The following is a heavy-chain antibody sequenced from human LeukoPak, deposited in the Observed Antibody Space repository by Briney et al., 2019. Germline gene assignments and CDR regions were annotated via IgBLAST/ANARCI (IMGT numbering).Heavy chain of an antibody. V-gene: IGHV5-51*01. CDR2: IYPGDSDT. D-gene: IGHD6-25*01. Sequence: GESLKISCKGSGYSFSSHWIGWVRQMPGKGREWMGIIYPGDSDTRYNPSFQGQVTISADKSISTAYLQWSSLKAWDTAMYYCARWESSDFDYWGQGTLVTVSS. CDR3: ARWESSDFDY. CDR1: GYSFSSHW. J-gene: IGHJ4*02.